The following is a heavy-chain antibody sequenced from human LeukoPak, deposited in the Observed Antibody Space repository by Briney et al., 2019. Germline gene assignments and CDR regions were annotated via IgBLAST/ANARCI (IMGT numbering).Heavy chain of an antibody. CDR3: ARGPGLAMGKGYFDY. CDR2: TSHDEGNK. J-gene: IGHJ4*02. V-gene: IGHV3-30-3*01. CDR1: GFTFSNYA. D-gene: IGHD5-18*01. Sequence: GKSLRLSCAASGFTFSNYAMHWVRQAPGKGLEWVAATSHDEGNKYYADSVKGRFTISRDNSRNTLYLEVNSLRTDDAAVYYCARGPGLAMGKGYFDYCGQGTLVTVSS.